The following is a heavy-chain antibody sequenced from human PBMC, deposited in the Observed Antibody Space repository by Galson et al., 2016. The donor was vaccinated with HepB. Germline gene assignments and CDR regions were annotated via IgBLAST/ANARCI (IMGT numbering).Heavy chain of an antibody. CDR2: ISDSGDTT. CDR1: GFTFRSYD. Sequence: SLRLSCAASGFTFRSYDMSWVRQAPGKGLEWVSGISDSGDTTYYADSVKGRFTVSRDNSKNTLYLTMNGLRVEDTAFYYCVGRRGYWGRGTLVTVSS. J-gene: IGHJ4*02. V-gene: IGHV3-23*01. CDR3: VGRRGY.